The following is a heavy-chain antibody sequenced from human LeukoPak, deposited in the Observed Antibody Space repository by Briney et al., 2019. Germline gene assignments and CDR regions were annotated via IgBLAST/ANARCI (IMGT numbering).Heavy chain of an antibody. J-gene: IGHJ6*02. CDR2: ISWNSGSI. D-gene: IGHD2/OR15-2a*01. CDR1: GFTFDDYA. Sequence: GRSLRLSCAASGFTFDDYAMHWVRQAPGKGLEWVSGISWNSGSIGYADSVEGRFTISRGNAKNSLYLQMNSLRAEDTALYYCAKDMNSYYYYGMDVWGQGTTVTVSS. CDR3: AKDMNSYYYYGMDV. V-gene: IGHV3-9*01.